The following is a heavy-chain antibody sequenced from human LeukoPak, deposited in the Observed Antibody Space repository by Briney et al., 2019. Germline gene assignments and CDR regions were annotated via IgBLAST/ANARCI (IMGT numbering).Heavy chain of an antibody. Sequence: GGSLRLSCAASGFTFSSYAMSWVRQAPGKGLEWVSAISGSGGSTYYADSVKGRFTISRDNSKNTLYLQMNSLRAEDTAVYYCATFDWLLSGFDYWGPGTLVTVSP. CDR3: ATFDWLLSGFDY. V-gene: IGHV3-23*01. D-gene: IGHD3-9*01. CDR2: ISGSGGST. CDR1: GFTFSSYA. J-gene: IGHJ4*02.